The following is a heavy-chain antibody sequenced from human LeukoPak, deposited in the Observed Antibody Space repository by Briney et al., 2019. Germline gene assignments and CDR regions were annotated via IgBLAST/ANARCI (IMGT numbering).Heavy chain of an antibody. CDR1: GYTFTSYG. CDR3: ARLPDYYGSGSPFRYYYYMDV. J-gene: IGHJ6*03. CDR2: ISAYNGNT. D-gene: IGHD3-10*01. Sequence: GASVKVSCKASGYTFTSYGISWVRQAPGQGLEWMGWISAYNGNTNYAQKLQGRVTMTTDTSTSTAYMELRSLRSDDTAVYYCARLPDYYGSGSPFRYYYYMDVWGKGTTVTVSS. V-gene: IGHV1-18*01.